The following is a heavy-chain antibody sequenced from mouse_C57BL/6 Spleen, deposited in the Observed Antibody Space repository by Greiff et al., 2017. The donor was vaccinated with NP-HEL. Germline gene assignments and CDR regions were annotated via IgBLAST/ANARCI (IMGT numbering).Heavy chain of an antibody. CDR1: GFTFTSYA. D-gene: IGHD1-1*01. Sequence: EVMLVESGEGLVKPGGSLKLSCAASGFTFTSYAMSWVRQTPGKRLEWVAYISIGGDYIYYADTVKGRFTISRDNARNTLYLQMSSLKSEDTAMYYCTRALYGSSGGVDYWGQGTTLTVSS. CDR3: TRALYGSSGGVDY. J-gene: IGHJ2*01. CDR2: ISIGGDYI. V-gene: IGHV5-9-1*02.